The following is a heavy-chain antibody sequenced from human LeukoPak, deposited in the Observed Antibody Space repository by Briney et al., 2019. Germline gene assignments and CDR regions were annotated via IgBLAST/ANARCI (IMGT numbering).Heavy chain of an antibody. Sequence: SVKDSCKASGGTFSSYAISWVRQAPGQGLEWMGGIIPIFGTANYAQKFQGRVTITTDESTSTAYMELSSLRSEDTAVYYCAVKTNALHYDLWGQGTLVTVSS. V-gene: IGHV1-69*05. CDR3: AVKTNALHYDL. D-gene: IGHD3-22*01. J-gene: IGHJ4*02. CDR2: IIPIFGTA. CDR1: GGTFSSYA.